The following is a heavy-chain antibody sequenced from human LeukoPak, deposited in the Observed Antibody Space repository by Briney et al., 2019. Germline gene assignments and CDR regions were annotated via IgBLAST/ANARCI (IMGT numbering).Heavy chain of an antibody. CDR2: IYSGGST. V-gene: IGHV3-53*01. J-gene: IGHJ4*02. CDR1: GFTVSSNY. CDR3: AGGLFGYSSSWSHDY. D-gene: IGHD6-13*01. Sequence: GGSPRLSFAASGFTVSSNYMSWVRPAPGKGLEWVSVIYSGGSTYYADSVKGRFTISRDNSKNTLYLQMNSLRAEDTAVYYCAGGLFGYSSSWSHDYWGQGTLVTVSS.